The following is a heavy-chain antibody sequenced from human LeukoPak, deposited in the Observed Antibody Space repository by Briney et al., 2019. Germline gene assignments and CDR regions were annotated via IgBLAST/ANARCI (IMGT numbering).Heavy chain of an antibody. CDR3: AGCSGGSCYLSLDY. CDR1: GFTFNSYA. J-gene: IGHJ4*02. D-gene: IGHD2-15*01. Sequence: GGSLRLSCAVSGFTFNSYAMGWVRQAPGKGLEWVSCINSGGSTYYADSVKGRFTISRDNSKSTLYLEMNSLRAEDTALYYCAGCSGGSCYLSLDYWGQGTLVTVSS. V-gene: IGHV3-23*01. CDR2: INSGGST.